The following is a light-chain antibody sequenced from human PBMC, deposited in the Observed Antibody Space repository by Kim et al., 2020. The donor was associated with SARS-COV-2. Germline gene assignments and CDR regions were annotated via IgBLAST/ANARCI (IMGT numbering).Light chain of an antibody. J-gene: IGLJ2*01. Sequence: SYELTQPSSVSVSPGQTARITCSGDVLAKKYVRWFQQKPGQAPVLVIYKDSERPSGIPERFSGSSSGTTLTLTISGAQAEDAADYYCYSAADNNLVFGVGTQLTVL. CDR3: YSAADNNLV. CDR1: VLAKKY. CDR2: KDS. V-gene: IGLV3-27*01.